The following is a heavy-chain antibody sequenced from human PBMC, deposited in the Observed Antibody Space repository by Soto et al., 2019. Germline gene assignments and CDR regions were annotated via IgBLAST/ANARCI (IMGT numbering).Heavy chain of an antibody. V-gene: IGHV4-30-2*05. CDR2: IYHSGST. D-gene: IGHD5-12*01. J-gene: IGHJ5*02. Sequence: SETLSLTCAVSGGSISSGGYSWSWIRQPPGKGLEWIGYIYHSGSTYYNPSLKSRVTISVDTSKNQFSLKLSSVTAADTAVYYCAREEGGGYDHRWFDPWGQGTLVTVSS. CDR3: AREEGGGYDHRWFDP. CDR1: GGSISSGGYS.